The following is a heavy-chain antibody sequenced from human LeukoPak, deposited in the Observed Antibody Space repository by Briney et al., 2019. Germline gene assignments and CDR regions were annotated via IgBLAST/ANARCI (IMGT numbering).Heavy chain of an antibody. V-gene: IGHV1-8*01. CDR3: ARGHPYYYYMDV. J-gene: IGHJ6*03. CDR2: MNPNSGNT. CDR1: GYTFTSYD. Sequence: ASVKVSCKASGYTFTSYDINWVRQATGQGLEWMGWMNPNSGNTGYAQKFQGRVTMTRNTSISTAYMELSSLRSEDTAVYYCARGHPYYYYMDVWGKGTTVTISS.